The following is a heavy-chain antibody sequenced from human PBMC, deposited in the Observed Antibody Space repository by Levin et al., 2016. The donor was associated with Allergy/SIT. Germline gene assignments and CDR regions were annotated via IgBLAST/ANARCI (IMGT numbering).Heavy chain of an antibody. Sequence: ASVKVSCKASGYTFTGYYMHWVRQAPGQGLEWMGWINPNSGGTNYAQKFQGRVTMTRDTSITTAYMELSRLRSDDTAVYYCARVLGERRGARYYYYGMDVWGQGTTVTVSS. D-gene: IGHD1-1*01. CDR1: GYTFTGYY. CDR3: ARVLGERRGARYYYYGMDV. CDR2: INPNSGGT. J-gene: IGHJ6*02. V-gene: IGHV1-2*02.